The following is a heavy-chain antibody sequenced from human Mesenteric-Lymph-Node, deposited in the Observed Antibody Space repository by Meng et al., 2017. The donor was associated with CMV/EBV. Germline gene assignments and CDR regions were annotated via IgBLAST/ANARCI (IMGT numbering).Heavy chain of an antibody. J-gene: IGHJ6*02. CDR2: IYYSGST. CDR3: VWSSSPHYYGMDV. V-gene: IGHV4-39*07. Sequence: SETLSLTCTVSGGSISSSSYYWGWIRQPPGKGLEWIGSIYYSGSTYYNPSLKSRVTISVDTSKNQFSLKLSSVTAPDTAVYYCVWSSSPHYYGMDVWGQGTTVTVSS. D-gene: IGHD6-6*01. CDR1: GGSISSSSYY.